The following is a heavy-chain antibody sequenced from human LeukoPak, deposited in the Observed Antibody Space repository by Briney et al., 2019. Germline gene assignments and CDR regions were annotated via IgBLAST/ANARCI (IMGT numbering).Heavy chain of an antibody. D-gene: IGHD1-26*01. CDR2: IRYDGSNK. V-gene: IGHV3-30*02. J-gene: IGHJ4*02. CDR1: GFIFSSYG. CDR3: AKVDPMGAHRPFDY. Sequence: GGSLRLSCAASGFIFSSYGMHWVRQAPGKGLEWVTFIRYDGSNKYYADSVKGRFTISRDNSQNTLYLQMNSLRGADTAVFYWAKVDPMGAHRPFDYWGQGTLVTVSS.